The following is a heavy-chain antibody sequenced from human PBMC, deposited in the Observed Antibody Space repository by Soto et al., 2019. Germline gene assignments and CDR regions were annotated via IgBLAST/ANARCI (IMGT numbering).Heavy chain of an antibody. CDR3: AKSWQLVLDYFDY. Sequence: GGSLRLSCAASGFTFSSYGMHWVRQAPGKGLEWVAVIRGNGGNKYYADSVKGRFTISRDNSKNTLYLQMNSLRAEDTAVYYCAKSWQLVLDYFDYWGQGTLVTVSS. J-gene: IGHJ4*02. D-gene: IGHD6-13*01. CDR1: GFTFSSYG. CDR2: IRGNGGNK. V-gene: IGHV3-33*06.